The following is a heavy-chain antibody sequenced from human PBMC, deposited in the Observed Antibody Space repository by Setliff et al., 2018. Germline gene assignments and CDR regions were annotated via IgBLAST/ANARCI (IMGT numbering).Heavy chain of an antibody. Sequence: PGGSLRLSCAASGFTFEKHGMNWVRQVPGKGLEWVSAISGSGGSTYYADSVKGRFTISRDNSKNTLYLQMNSLRAEDTAVYSCAKNGFGVVALGVNNWFDPWGQGALVTVSS. CDR1: GFTFEKHG. CDR3: AKNGFGVVALGVNNWFDP. J-gene: IGHJ5*02. D-gene: IGHD3-10*01. CDR2: ISGSGGST. V-gene: IGHV3-23*01.